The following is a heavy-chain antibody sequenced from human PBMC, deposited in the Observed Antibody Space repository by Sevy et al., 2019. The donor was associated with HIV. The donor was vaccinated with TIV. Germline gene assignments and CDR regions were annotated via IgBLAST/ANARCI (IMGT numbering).Heavy chain of an antibody. CDR2: IYPDDSDT. D-gene: IGHD3-22*01. Sequence: GESLKISCKGSGYTFNTYWIAWVRQMPGKGLEWMGIIYPDDSDTRYSPSFHGHVTISADKSTDTAYLQWSSLKASDTAMYYCARPALNYYDSNGYGFNLWGQGTMVTVSS. CDR1: GYTFNTYW. J-gene: IGHJ3*01. CDR3: ARPALNYYDSNGYGFNL. V-gene: IGHV5-51*01.